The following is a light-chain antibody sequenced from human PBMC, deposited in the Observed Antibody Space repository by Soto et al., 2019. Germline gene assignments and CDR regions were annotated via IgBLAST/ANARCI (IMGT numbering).Light chain of an antibody. CDR3: QQFHDWPRT. CDR2: SAS. J-gene: IGKJ1*01. CDR1: QNVRYN. Sequence: EIVMTQSPGTLSVSPGEGATLSCRASQNVRYNVAWYQQKPGQAPRLLIFSASYRANGVPARFSGSGSGTYFSLTISSLQSEDFAFYSCQQFHDWPRTFGHGTKVEIK. V-gene: IGKV3-15*01.